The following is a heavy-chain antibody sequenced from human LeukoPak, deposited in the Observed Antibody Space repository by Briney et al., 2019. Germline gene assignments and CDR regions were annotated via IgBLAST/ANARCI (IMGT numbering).Heavy chain of an antibody. D-gene: IGHD5-12*01. CDR3: AQRGYSGYSFDY. V-gene: IGHV3-21*01. CDR1: GFTFSSYS. CDR2: ISSSSSYI. J-gene: IGHJ4*02. Sequence: GGSLRLSCAASGFTFSSYSMNWVRQAPGKGLEWVSSISSSSSYIYYADSVKGRFTISRDYAKNSLYLQMNSLRAEDTAVYYCAQRGYSGYSFDYWGQGTLVTVSS.